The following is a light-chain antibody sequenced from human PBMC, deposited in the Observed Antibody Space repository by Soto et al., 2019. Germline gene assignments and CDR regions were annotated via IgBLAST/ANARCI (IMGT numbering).Light chain of an antibody. J-gene: IGLJ2*01. CDR2: DVS. V-gene: IGLV2-14*01. CDR1: SSDVGGYNY. Sequence: QSALTQPASMSGSPGQSITISCTGTSSDVGGYNYVSWYQQHPGKAPKLMIYDVSNRPSGVSNRFSGSKSGNTVSLTISGLQAEDEADYYCSSYTSSSTRGVFGGGTKLTVL. CDR3: SSYTSSSTRGV.